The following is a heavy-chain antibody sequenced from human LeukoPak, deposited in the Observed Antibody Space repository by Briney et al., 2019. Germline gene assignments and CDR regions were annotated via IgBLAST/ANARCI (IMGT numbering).Heavy chain of an antibody. V-gene: IGHV4-39*01. Sequence: SETLSLTCSVSGGSISNDNYYWGWIRQPPGKGLEWIGSIYNSGSTYYNPSLKGRVTVSVDRPKNHFYLRLNSVTAADTAVYYCARHVASYDFDFWGQGILVTVSS. CDR1: GGSISNDNYY. D-gene: IGHD2-21*01. CDR3: ARHVASYDFDF. J-gene: IGHJ4*02. CDR2: IYNSGST.